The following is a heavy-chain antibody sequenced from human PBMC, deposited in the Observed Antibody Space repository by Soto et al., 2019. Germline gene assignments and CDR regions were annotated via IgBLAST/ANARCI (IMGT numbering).Heavy chain of an antibody. J-gene: IGHJ4*02. CDR3: ARDVVAADYYDSSGSPAPYFDY. CDR2: INAGNGNT. CDR1: GYTFTSYA. Sequence: QVQLVQSGAEVKEPGASVKVSCKASGYTFTSYAMHWVRQAPGQRLEWMGWINAGNGNTKYSQKFQGRVTITRDTSASTAYMELSSLRSEDTAVYYCARDVVAADYYDSSGSPAPYFDYWGQGTLVTVSS. D-gene: IGHD3-22*01. V-gene: IGHV1-3*01.